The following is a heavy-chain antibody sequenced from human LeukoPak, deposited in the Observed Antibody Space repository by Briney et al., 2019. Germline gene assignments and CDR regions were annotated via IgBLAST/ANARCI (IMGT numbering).Heavy chain of an antibody. CDR2: IAPSDYYT. CDR1: GYSFTSYW. V-gene: IGHV5-10-1*01. CDR3: ARHYYDTLSAFDI. D-gene: IGHD3-22*01. J-gene: IGHJ3*02. Sequence: GESLNISCQGSGYSFTSYWISWARQMPGKGLEWMGRIAPSDYYTKYSPSFQGHVPISADKSISTAYLQWSSLKASDPAIYFCARHYYDTLSAFDIWGQGTMVTVSS.